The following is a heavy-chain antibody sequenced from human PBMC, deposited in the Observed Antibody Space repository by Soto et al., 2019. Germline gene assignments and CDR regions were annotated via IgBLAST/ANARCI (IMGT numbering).Heavy chain of an antibody. CDR3: ARPLWRDDYNWGYFDL. V-gene: IGHV3-30-3*01. D-gene: IGHD4-4*01. CDR1: GFTFSSYA. CDR2: ISYDGSNK. Sequence: QVQLVESGGGVVQPGRSLRLSCAASGFTFSSYAMHWVRQAPGKGLEWVAVISYDGSNKYYTDSVKGRFTISRDNSKNPLYLKMNSLRAEDTVVYSCARPLWRDDYNWGYFDLWGRGTLVTVSS. J-gene: IGHJ2*01.